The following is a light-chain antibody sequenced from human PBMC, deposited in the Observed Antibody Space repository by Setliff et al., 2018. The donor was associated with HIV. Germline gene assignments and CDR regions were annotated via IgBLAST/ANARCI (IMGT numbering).Light chain of an antibody. J-gene: IGLJ3*02. CDR2: FDD. CDR1: SSNFRNNA. V-gene: IGLV1-36*01. Sequence: QSVLTQPPSVSGAPRQRVTISCSGSSSNFRNNAVNWYQKRPGEPPKLLIHFDDVLPSGASDRFSGSKSGTSASLAISDLQSEDEADYYCAAWDDSLNGPLFGGGTKVTVL. CDR3: AAWDDSLNGPL.